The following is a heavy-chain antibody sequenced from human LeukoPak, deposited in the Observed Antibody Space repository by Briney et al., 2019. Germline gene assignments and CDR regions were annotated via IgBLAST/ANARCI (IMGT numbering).Heavy chain of an antibody. V-gene: IGHV6-1*01. CDR1: GDSVSTGGVA. D-gene: IGHD6-25*01. J-gene: IGHJ3*01. Sequence: SQTLSLTCAISGDSVSTGGVAWNWVRQPPSRGLEWLGRTYYTSKWNTDYAVSGKSRIVVNPDTSKNQFSLQLNSVTSEDTAVYYCARGRASAFDVWGQGTMVTVSS. CDR3: ARGRASAFDV. CDR2: TYYTSKWNT.